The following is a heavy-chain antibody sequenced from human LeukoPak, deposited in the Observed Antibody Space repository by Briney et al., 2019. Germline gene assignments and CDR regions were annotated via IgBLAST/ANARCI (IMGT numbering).Heavy chain of an antibody. CDR2: ISGSGGST. CDR3: AKDQDPHSYGSGSYAPFDY. D-gene: IGHD3-10*01. V-gene: IGHV3-23*01. Sequence: QAGGSLRLSCVASGFSFTTHAMGWVRQAPGKGLEWISHISGSGGSTKYSGSVKGRFTISRDNSKNTLYLQINSLGADDTAVYCCAKDQDPHSYGSGSYAPFDYWGQGTLVTVSS. J-gene: IGHJ4*02. CDR1: GFSFTTHA.